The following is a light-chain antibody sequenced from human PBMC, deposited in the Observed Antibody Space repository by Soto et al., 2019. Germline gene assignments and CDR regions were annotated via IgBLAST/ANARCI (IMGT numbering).Light chain of an antibody. CDR2: DVS. V-gene: IGLV2-14*01. CDR1: SSDIGTYNY. Sequence: ALTQPASVSGSPGQSITISCTGTSSDIGTYNYVSWYQQHPGKAPKLIIYDVSNRPSGVSDRFSGSKSGNTASLTVSGLQAEDEGDYYCNSFTSATSTTPYVFGTGTKVTVL. CDR3: NSFTSATSTTPYV. J-gene: IGLJ1*01.